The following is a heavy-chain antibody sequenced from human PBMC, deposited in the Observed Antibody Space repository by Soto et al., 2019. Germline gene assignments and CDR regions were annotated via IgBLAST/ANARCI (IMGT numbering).Heavy chain of an antibody. Sequence: VESGGVLVQPGGSLRLSCADSGFTFDSHWMHWVRQAPGEGLVWVSRIKTDGSAAAYADSVKGRFTISRDNTKNTLYLQMNSLRAEDTAVYFCVRESGVAADCWGQGTLVTVS. CDR3: VRESGVAADC. CDR2: IKTDGSAA. D-gene: IGHD6-19*01. CDR1: GFTFDSHW. J-gene: IGHJ4*02. V-gene: IGHV3-74*01.